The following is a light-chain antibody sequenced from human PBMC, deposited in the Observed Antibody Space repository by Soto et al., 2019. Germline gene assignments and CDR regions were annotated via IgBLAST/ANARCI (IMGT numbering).Light chain of an antibody. V-gene: IGKV1-6*01. Sequence: AIQMTQSPSSLSASVGDRVTITCRASQGIRNELGWYQQKPWKAPTLLIYAAASLQSVVPSRFSGSGSGTDFTLTISSLQPEDFATDYCLQDYYYPPTFGQGTKVELK. CDR3: LQDYYYPPT. CDR1: QGIRNE. CDR2: AAA. J-gene: IGKJ1*01.